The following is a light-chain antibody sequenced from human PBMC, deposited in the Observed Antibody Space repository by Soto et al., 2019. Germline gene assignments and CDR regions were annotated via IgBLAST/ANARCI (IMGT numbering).Light chain of an antibody. CDR2: DAS. V-gene: IGKV3D-15*01. J-gene: IGKJ1*01. CDR3: QRYDSFRT. Sequence: EIVMTQSPATLSVSPGEGVTLSCRAGQSVRSNLAWYQQKPGQAPRLLIYDASNRATGIPARFSGSGSGTDFTLTISSLEPEDFAMYYCQRYDSFRTFGQGTKVDIK. CDR1: QSVRSN.